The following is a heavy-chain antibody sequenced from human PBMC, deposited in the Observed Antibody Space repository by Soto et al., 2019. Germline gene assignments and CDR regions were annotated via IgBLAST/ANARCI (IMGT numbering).Heavy chain of an antibody. V-gene: IGHV1-69*02. Sequence: QVQLVQSGAEVKKPGSSVKVSCKASGGTFSSYTISWVRQAPGQGLEWMGRIIPILGIANYAQKFQGRVTITADKSTSTAYMELSSLRSEDTAVYYCARGGAGGYYYGMDVWGQGTTVTVSS. CDR2: IIPILGIA. CDR1: GGTFSSYT. D-gene: IGHD3-10*01. J-gene: IGHJ6*02. CDR3: ARGGAGGYYYGMDV.